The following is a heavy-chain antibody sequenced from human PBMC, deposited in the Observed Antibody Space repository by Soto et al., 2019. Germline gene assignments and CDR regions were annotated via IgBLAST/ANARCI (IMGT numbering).Heavy chain of an antibody. CDR2: ISWNSGSI. J-gene: IGHJ6*02. D-gene: IGHD6-13*01. CDR3: AKDTEYSSSWYSYYGMDV. CDR1: GFTFDDYA. Sequence: DVQLVESGGGLVQPGRSLRLSCAASGFTFDDYAMHWVRQAPGKGLEWVSGISWNSGSIGYADSVKGRFTISRDNAKNSLYLQMNSLRAEDTALYYCAKDTEYSSSWYSYYGMDVWGQGTTVTVSS. V-gene: IGHV3-9*01.